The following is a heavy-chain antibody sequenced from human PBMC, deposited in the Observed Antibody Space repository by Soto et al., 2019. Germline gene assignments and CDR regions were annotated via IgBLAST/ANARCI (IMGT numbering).Heavy chain of an antibody. CDR2: IYYSGST. D-gene: IGHD6-13*01. V-gene: IGHV4-59*01. CDR3: AAASWYVEYFPH. Sequence: QVQLQESGPGLVKPSETLSLTCTVSGGSISSYYWSWIRQPPGKGLEWIGYIYYSGSTNYNPSLKSRVTISVDTSKNQFSLKLSSVTAADTAVYYCAAASWYVEYFPHWGQGTLVTVSS. J-gene: IGHJ1*01. CDR1: GGSISSYY.